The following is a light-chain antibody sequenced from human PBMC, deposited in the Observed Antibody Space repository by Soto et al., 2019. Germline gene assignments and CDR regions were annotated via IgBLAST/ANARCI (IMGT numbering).Light chain of an antibody. J-gene: IGLJ3*02. Sequence: QSVLTQPPSVSGAPGQRVTISCTGTSSNIGAGYDVHWYRQLPGTAPKLLIYGNTNRPSGVPDRFSGSKSGTSASLAISGLQAEDEADYYCHAYDSSLSGSVFGGGTKVT. CDR2: GNT. CDR3: HAYDSSLSGSV. V-gene: IGLV1-40*01. CDR1: SSNIGAGYD.